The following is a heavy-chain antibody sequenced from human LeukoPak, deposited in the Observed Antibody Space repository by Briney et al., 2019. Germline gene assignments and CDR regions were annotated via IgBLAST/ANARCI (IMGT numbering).Heavy chain of an antibody. V-gene: IGHV3-21*01. D-gene: IGHD3-9*01. Sequence: KPGGSLRLSCAASGFTFSSYSMNWVRQAPGKGLEWVSSISSSSSYIYYADSVKGRFTISRDNAKNSLYLQMNSLRAEDTAVYYCARTPVRYFDWLPEFRYYMDVWGKGTTVTISS. J-gene: IGHJ6*03. CDR1: GFTFSSYS. CDR2: ISSSSSYI. CDR3: ARTPVRYFDWLPEFRYYMDV.